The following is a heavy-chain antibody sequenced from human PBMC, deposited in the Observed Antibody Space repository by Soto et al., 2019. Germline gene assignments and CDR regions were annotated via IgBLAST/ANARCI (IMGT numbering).Heavy chain of an antibody. V-gene: IGHV3-9*01. D-gene: IGHD4-4*01. Sequence: PEGSLRLSCAASGFTFHDYAMHWIRHAPGKGLEGVSGIGWNSGSIGYADSVKGRITFSSDNAKNSLYLQMTSLSAEDTALYYCAKLNYAKGFDSWGQGTLVTVSS. CDR3: AKLNYAKGFDS. CDR1: GFTFHDYA. CDR2: IGWNSGSI. J-gene: IGHJ4*02.